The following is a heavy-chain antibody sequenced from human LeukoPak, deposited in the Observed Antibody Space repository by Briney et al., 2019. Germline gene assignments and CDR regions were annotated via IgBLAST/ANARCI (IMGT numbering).Heavy chain of an antibody. D-gene: IGHD3-22*01. CDR1: GFTFRSYA. J-gene: IGHJ4*02. CDR3: ARVYFDSSGYLGNY. V-gene: IGHV3-23*01. Sequence: GGSLRLSCAASGFTFRSYAMGWVRQAPGKGLEWVSAISGSGGSTYHADSVEGRFTISRDNSKNTLYVQMNSLRAEDTAVYYCARVYFDSSGYLGNYWGQGTLVTVSS. CDR2: ISGSGGST.